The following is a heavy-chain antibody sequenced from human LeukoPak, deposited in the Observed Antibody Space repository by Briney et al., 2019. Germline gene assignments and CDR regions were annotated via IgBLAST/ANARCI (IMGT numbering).Heavy chain of an antibody. CDR2: IIPILGIA. D-gene: IGHD3-10*01. V-gene: IGHV1-69*04. J-gene: IGHJ4*02. CDR1: GYTFTSYD. Sequence: ASVKVSCKASGYTFTSYDINWVRQAPGQGLEWMGRIIPILGIANYAQKFQGRVTITADKSTSTAYMELSSLRSEDTAVYYCARELRAYYGSGSYYADYWGQGTLVTVSS. CDR3: ARELRAYYGSGSYYADY.